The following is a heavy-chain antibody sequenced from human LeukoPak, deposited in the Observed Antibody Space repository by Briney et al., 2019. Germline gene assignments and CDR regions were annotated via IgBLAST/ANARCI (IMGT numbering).Heavy chain of an antibody. CDR1: GFTLRILS. CDR2: ISKSGDFT. CDR3: AKESAAAGYFDY. Sequence: PGGTLGLSRAISGFTLRILSTSCAPHAPRKGLGGGSVISKSGDFTYYADSVKGRFTISRDSSKNTLNLQMNSLRAEDTAVYYCAKESAAAGYFDYWGLGTLVTVSS. V-gene: IGHV3-23*01. J-gene: IGHJ4*01. D-gene: IGHD6-13*01.